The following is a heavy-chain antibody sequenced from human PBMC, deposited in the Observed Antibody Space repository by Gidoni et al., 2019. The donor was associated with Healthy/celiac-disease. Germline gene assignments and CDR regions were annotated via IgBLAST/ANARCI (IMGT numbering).Heavy chain of an antibody. CDR2: IIPIFGTA. J-gene: IGHJ3*02. CDR1: GHTFSSYA. V-gene: IGHV1-69*01. Sequence: QVQLVQSGAEVKKPGSSVKVSCMASGHTFSSYAISWVRHAPGQVLEWMGGIIPIFGTANYAQKFQGRVTITADESTSTAYMELSSLRSEDTAVYYCAGLRELLGAFDIWGQGTMVTVSS. CDR3: AGLRELLGAFDI. D-gene: IGHD1-26*01.